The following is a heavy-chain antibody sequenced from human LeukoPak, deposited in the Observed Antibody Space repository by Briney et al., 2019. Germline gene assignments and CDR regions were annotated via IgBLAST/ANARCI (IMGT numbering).Heavy chain of an antibody. CDR1: GYSFTSYW. D-gene: IGHD3-10*01. J-gene: IGHJ4*02. CDR2: IYPGDSDT. V-gene: IGHV5-51*01. CDR3: ARLTMVRGVTITGAYC. Sequence: GESLKISCKGSGYSFTSYWIGWVRQMPGKGLEWMGIIYPGDSDTRYSPSFQGQVTISADKSISTAYLQWSSLKASDTAMYYCARLTMVRGVTITGAYCWGQGTLVTVSS.